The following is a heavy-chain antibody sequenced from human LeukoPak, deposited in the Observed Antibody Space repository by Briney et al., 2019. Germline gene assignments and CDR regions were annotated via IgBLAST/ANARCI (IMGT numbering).Heavy chain of an antibody. CDR1: GFTVNSNY. CDR3: AKDIQLST. J-gene: IGHJ3*01. CDR2: IGASGEST. Sequence: GGSLRLSCAASGFTVNSNYMTWVRQAPGKGLEWVSLIGASGESTYYADSVKGRFTISRDNSKNTLSLQMNSLRVEDTAMYFCAKDIQLSTWGLGTMVTVSS. V-gene: IGHV3-23*01. D-gene: IGHD5-24*01.